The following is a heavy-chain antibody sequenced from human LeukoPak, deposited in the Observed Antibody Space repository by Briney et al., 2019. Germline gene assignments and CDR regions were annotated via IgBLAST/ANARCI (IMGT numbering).Heavy chain of an antibody. V-gene: IGHV4-4*02. CDR3: ARYSSGPNWFDP. Sequence: PSETLSLTCAVSGGSISSSNWWSWVRQPPGKGLEWIGEIYHSGSTDYNPSLKSRVTISVDKSKNQFSLKLSSVTAADTAVYYCARYSSGPNWFDPWGQGTLVTVSS. J-gene: IGHJ5*02. D-gene: IGHD6-19*01. CDR2: IYHSGST. CDR1: GGSISSSNW.